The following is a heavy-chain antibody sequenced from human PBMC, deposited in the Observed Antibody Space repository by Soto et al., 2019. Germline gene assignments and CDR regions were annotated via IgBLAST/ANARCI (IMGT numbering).Heavy chain of an antibody. CDR3: ARDSSGYYHPYLDS. Sequence: SQTLSLTCAISVDSVSSDSAAWNLISQSPSRGLEWLGRTYYRSQLYDDYAESVKSRISITPDTSKNQFSLQLNSVTPEDKAVYYCARDSSGYYHPYLDSWCRGTLITVSS. CDR2: TYYRSQLYD. V-gene: IGHV6-1*01. CDR1: VDSVSSDSAA. D-gene: IGHD3-22*01. J-gene: IGHJ4*02.